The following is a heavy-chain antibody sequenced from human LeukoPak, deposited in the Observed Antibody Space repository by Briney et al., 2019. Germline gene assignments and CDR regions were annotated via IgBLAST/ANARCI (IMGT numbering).Heavy chain of an antibody. CDR1: GFTFSSYA. CDR2: ISGSGGST. Sequence: GGSLRLSCAASGFTFSSYAMSWVRQAPGKGLEWVSAISGSGGSTYYADSVKGRFTISRDNSKNTLYLQMNSLRAEDTAVYYCAKATIFGVVTPSFDYWGQGTLVTVSS. V-gene: IGHV3-23*01. CDR3: AKATIFGVVTPSFDY. J-gene: IGHJ4*02. D-gene: IGHD3-3*01.